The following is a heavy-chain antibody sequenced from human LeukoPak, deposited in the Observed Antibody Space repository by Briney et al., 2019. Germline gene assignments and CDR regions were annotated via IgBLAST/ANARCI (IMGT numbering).Heavy chain of an antibody. CDR3: ARAGLGGYSGYDVDY. CDR2: IIPIFGTA. J-gene: IGHJ4*02. D-gene: IGHD5-12*01. Sequence: ASVKVSCKASGGTFSSYAISWVRQAPGQGLEWMGGIIPIFGTANYAQKFQGRVTITADESMSTAYMELSSLRSEDTAVYYCARAGLGGYSGYDVDYWGQGTLVTVSS. CDR1: GGTFSSYA. V-gene: IGHV1-69*13.